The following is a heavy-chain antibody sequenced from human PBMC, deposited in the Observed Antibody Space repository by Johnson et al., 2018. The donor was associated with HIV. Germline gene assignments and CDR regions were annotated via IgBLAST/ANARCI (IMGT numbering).Heavy chain of an antibody. V-gene: IGHV3-43D*03. CDR2: ISWDGAST. J-gene: IGHJ3*02. D-gene: IGHD7-27*01. Sequence: VQLVESGGGLVKPGGSLRLSCVVSGLAFHDYAIHWVRQAPGKGLEWVSVISWDGASTHYADSVKGRFTISRDNSKTSVYLQMNSLRAEDTAVYYCAKDRVLGNQDDAFDMWGQGTMVTVSS. CDR3: AKDRVLGNQDDAFDM. CDR1: GLAFHDYA.